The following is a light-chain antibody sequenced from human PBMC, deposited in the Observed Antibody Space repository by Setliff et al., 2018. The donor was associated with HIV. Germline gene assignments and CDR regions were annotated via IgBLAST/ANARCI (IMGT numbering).Light chain of an antibody. V-gene: IGLV2-23*01. J-gene: IGLJ2*01. CDR1: SSDIGTYNL. Sequence: QSALAQPASVSGSPGQSITISCTGTSSDIGTYNLVSWYQQYPGKAPKLMIYDDSKRPSGLSNRFSGSKSGNTASLTISGLQAEDEADYYRCSYAGSATWVFGGGTKVTVL. CDR3: CSYAGSATWV. CDR2: DDS.